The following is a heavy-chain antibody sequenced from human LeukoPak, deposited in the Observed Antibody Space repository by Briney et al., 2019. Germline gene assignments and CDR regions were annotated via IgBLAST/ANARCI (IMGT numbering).Heavy chain of an antibody. CDR2: ISGSGGST. CDR3: AKSPSNIVVVPAAIGFDC. J-gene: IGHJ4*02. V-gene: IGHV3-23*01. CDR1: GFTFSSYA. Sequence: PGGSLRLSCAASGFTFSSYAMSWVRQAPGKGLEWVSAISGSGGSTYYADSVKGRFTISRDNSKNTLYLQMNSLRAEDTAVYYCAKSPSNIVVVPAAIGFDCWGQGTLVTVSS. D-gene: IGHD2-2*02.